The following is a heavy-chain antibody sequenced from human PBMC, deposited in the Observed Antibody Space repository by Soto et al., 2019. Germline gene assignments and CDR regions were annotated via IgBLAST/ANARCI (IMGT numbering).Heavy chain of an antibody. J-gene: IGHJ3*02. CDR1: GFTFSSYW. CDR3: ARDRALLGYCSSTSCYAGAFDI. D-gene: IGHD2-2*03. Sequence: GGSLRLSCAASGFTFSSYWMSWVRQAPGKGLEWVANIKQDGSEKYYVDSVKGRFTISRDNAKNSLYLQMNSLRAEDTAVYCCARDRALLGYCSSTSCYAGAFDIWGQWTMVTVSS. CDR2: IKQDGSEK. V-gene: IGHV3-7*03.